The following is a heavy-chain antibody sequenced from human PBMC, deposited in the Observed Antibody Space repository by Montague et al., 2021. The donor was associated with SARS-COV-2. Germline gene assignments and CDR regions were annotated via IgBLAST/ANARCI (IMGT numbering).Heavy chain of an antibody. J-gene: IGHJ6*02. CDR1: GFSLSTSGMC. V-gene: IGHV2-70*11. CDR2: IDWDDDK. Sequence: PALVKPTQTLTLTCTFSGFSLSTSGMCASWIRQPPGKALEWLARIDWDDDKYYSTSLKTRLTISKDTSKNQVVLTMTNMDPVDTATYYCARRTYDILTGYYYGMGVWGQGTTVTVSS. CDR3: ARRTYDILTGYYYGMGV. D-gene: IGHD3-9*01.